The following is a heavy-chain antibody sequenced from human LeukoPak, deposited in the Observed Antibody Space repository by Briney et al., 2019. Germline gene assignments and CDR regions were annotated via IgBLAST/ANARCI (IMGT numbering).Heavy chain of an antibody. Sequence: GGSLRLSCAASGFTFSGYYMSWIRQAPGKGLEWVSYISSSGSTIYYADSVKGRFTISRDNAKNSLYLQMNSLRAEDTAVYYCARDRIPDTADVGVCYWGQGTLVTVSS. D-gene: IGHD3-16*01. CDR2: ISSSGSTI. V-gene: IGHV3-11*01. J-gene: IGHJ4*02. CDR1: GFTFSGYY. CDR3: ARDRIPDTADVGVCY.